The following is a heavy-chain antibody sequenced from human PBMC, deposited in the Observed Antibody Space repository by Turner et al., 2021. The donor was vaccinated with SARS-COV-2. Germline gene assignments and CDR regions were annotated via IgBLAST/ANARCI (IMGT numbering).Heavy chain of an antibody. Sequence: EVQLVESGGGLVQPGRSLRLSCSASGFTFDDYAMHWVRQAPRKGLEWVSGISWKSGSIGYADSVKGRFTISRDNAKNSLYLQMNSLRVEDTALYYCVKDLGYSSGGMDVWGQGTTVTVSS. J-gene: IGHJ6*02. V-gene: IGHV3-9*01. CDR1: GFTFDDYA. D-gene: IGHD6-19*01. CDR3: VKDLGYSSGGMDV. CDR2: ISWKSGSI.